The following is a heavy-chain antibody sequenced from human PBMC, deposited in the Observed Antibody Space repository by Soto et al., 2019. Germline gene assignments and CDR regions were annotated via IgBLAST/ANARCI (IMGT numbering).Heavy chain of an antibody. J-gene: IGHJ4*02. D-gene: IGHD5-12*01. CDR3: AKDQIVVGYSGYGSWFAYDY. Sequence: GGSLRLSCAASGFTFSSYAMSWVRQAPGKGLEWVSAISGSGGSTYYADSVKGRLTISRDNSKNTLYLQMNSLRAEDTAVYYCAKDQIVVGYSGYGSWFAYDYWGQGTLVTVSS. CDR1: GFTFSSYA. V-gene: IGHV3-23*01. CDR2: ISGSGGST.